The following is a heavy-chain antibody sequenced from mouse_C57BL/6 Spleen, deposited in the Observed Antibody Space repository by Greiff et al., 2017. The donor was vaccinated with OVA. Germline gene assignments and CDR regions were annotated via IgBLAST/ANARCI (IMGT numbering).Heavy chain of an antibody. D-gene: IGHD3-2*02. CDR1: GYAFSSSW. CDR2: IYPGDGDT. CDR3: ARSGAQAYYYAMDY. V-gene: IGHV1-82*01. Sequence: VQLQQSGPELVKPGASVKISCKASGYAFSSSWMNWVKQRPGKGLEWIGRIYPGDGDTTYNGKFKGKATLTADTSSSTAYMQLSSLTSEDSAVYFCARSGAQAYYYAMDYWGQGTSVTVSS. J-gene: IGHJ4*01.